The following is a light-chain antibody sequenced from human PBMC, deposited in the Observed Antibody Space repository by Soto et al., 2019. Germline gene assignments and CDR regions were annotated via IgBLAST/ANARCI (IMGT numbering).Light chain of an antibody. V-gene: IGKV1-5*01. CDR3: QQYQNSWT. Sequence: DIQMTQSPSTLSASVGVRVIITCRASQSISTWLAWYQQKPGKVPNLLIYDASNLESGVPLRFSGSGSGTEFTLTISSLQPDDFATYYCQQYQNSWTFGQGTKVDIK. CDR1: QSISTW. J-gene: IGKJ1*01. CDR2: DAS.